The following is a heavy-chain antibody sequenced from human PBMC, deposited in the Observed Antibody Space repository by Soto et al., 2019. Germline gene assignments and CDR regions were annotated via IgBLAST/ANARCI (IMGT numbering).Heavy chain of an antibody. V-gene: IGHV3-23*01. Sequence: EVQLLESGGGLVQPGGSLRLSCAASGFTFSSYAMSWVRQAPGKGVEWVSAIRGSGGSTYYADSVKGRFTISRDNSKNTVYLQKNSLRAEDTAVYYCANGRSRAPAARPGPAIDYWGQGTLVTVSS. CDR3: ANGRSRAPAARPGPAIDY. J-gene: IGHJ4*02. D-gene: IGHD6-6*01. CDR2: IRGSGGST. CDR1: GFTFSSYA.